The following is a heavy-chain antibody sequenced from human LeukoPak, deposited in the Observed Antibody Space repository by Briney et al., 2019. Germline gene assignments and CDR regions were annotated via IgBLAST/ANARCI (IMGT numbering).Heavy chain of an antibody. CDR3: ARDLRNWFDP. D-gene: IGHD3-9*01. CDR2: INPNSGVA. V-gene: IGHV1-2*02. CDR1: VYTFTDYY. Sequence: ASVKVSCKASVYTFTDYYIHWVRQAPGQGLEWMGWINPNSGVANYAQKFQGKVTMTRDTSISTAYMELSRLRSADTAVYYCARDLRNWFDPWGQGTLVTVSS. J-gene: IGHJ5*02.